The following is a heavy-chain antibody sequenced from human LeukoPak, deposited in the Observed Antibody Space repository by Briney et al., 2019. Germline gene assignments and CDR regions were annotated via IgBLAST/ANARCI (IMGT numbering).Heavy chain of an antibody. Sequence: HAASVKVSCKASGGTFSSYAISWVRQAPGQGLEWMGRIIPILGIANYAQKFQGRVTITADKSTSTAYMELSSLRSEDTAVYYCARVVMFGWGIAALRDYYYYGMDVWGQGTTVTVSS. CDR2: IIPILGIA. J-gene: IGHJ6*02. D-gene: IGHD6-25*01. CDR3: ARVVMFGWGIAALRDYYYYGMDV. CDR1: GGTFSSYA. V-gene: IGHV1-69*04.